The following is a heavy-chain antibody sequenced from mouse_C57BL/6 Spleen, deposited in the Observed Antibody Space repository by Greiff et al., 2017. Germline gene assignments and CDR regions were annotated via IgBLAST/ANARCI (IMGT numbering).Heavy chain of an antibody. CDR1: GYTFTDYY. D-gene: IGHD2-4*01. J-gene: IGHJ1*03. CDR3: AKITTEYFDV. V-gene: IGHV1-26*01. Sequence: EVQLQQSGPELVKPGASVKISCKASGYTFTDYYMNWVKQSHGKSLEWIGDINPNNGGTSYNQKFKGKATLTVDKSSSTAYMELRSLTSEDSAVYYCAKITTEYFDVWGTGTTVTVSS. CDR2: INPNNGGT.